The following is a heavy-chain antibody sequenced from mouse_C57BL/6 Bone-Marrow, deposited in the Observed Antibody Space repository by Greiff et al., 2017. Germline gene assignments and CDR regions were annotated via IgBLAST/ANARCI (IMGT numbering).Heavy chain of an antibody. CDR1: GFTFSSYA. CDR2: ISDGGSYT. CDR3: ARRPDY. V-gene: IGHV5-4*03. Sequence: EVQVVESGGGLVKPGGSLKLSCAASGFTFSSYAMSWVRQTPEKRLEWVATISDGGSYTYYPDNVKGRFTITRDTAKNNLYLQMSHLKSEDTAMYYCARRPDYWGKGTTLTVSS. J-gene: IGHJ2*01.